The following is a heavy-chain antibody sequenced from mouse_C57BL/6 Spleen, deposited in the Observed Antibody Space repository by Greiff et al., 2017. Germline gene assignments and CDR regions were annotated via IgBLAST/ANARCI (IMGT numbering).Heavy chain of an antibody. CDR2: INPNTGGT. J-gene: IGHJ4*01. Sequence: VQLQQSGPELVKPGASVKISCKASGYSFTGYYMNWVKQSPEKSLEWIGEINPNTGGTTYNQKFKAKATLTVDKSSSTAYMQLKSLTSEDSAVYYCASAYYGSSYDYAMDYWGQGTSVTVSS. V-gene: IGHV1-42*01. CDR1: GYSFTGYY. CDR3: ASAYYGSSYDYAMDY. D-gene: IGHD1-1*01.